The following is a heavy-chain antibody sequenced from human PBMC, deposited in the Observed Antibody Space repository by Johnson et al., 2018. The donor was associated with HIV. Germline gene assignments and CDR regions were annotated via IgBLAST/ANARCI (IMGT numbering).Heavy chain of an antibody. CDR2: IRFDGSDK. V-gene: IGHV3-30*02. J-gene: IGHJ3*02. Sequence: QEQLVESGGGVVQPGGSLRVSCAASGFTFTNYGMHWVRQVPGKGLEWVAFIRFDGSDKYYADSVKGRFTISRDNSKNTLYLQMHSLRAEDTAVYYCARSYFDWLLLTAFNIWGQGTLVTVSS. CDR3: ARSYFDWLLLTAFNI. D-gene: IGHD3-9*01. CDR1: GFTFTNYG.